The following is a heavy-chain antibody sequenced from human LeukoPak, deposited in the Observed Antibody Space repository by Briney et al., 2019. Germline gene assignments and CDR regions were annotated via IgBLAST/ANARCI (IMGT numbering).Heavy chain of an antibody. CDR2: INSDGSST. D-gene: IGHD4-17*01. V-gene: IGHV3-74*01. J-gene: IGHJ4*01. CDR3: AIDPKYGELDY. CDR1: GDALSGYW. Sequence: GGSLRLSRAAFGDALSGYWMNWVRQAPGKGLVWVARINSDGSSTSHADSVKGRFTISRDNAKNTLYLQMNSLRVDDTAVYYCAIDPKYGELDYWG.